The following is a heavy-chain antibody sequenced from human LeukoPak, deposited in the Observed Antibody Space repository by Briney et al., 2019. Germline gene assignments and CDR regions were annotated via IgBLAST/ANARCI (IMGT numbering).Heavy chain of an antibody. Sequence: GGSLRLSCAASGFSFSTYSMSWVRQAPGKGLEWVSSISSSSTYISYADSVKGRFTISRDNAKNSMYLQMNSLRAEDTAVYYCARDYNYYGSGSSYYFDYWGQGILVTVSS. CDR1: GFSFSTYS. D-gene: IGHD3-10*01. CDR2: ISSSSTYI. J-gene: IGHJ4*02. CDR3: ARDYNYYGSGSSYYFDY. V-gene: IGHV3-21*01.